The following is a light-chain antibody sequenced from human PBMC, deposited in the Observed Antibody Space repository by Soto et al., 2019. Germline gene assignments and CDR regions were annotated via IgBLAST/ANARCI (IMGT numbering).Light chain of an antibody. CDR2: SNN. Sequence: QSVLTQPPSASGTPGQRVTISCSGSSSNIGSNTVNWYQQLPGTAPKLLIYSNNQRPSGVPDRFSGSQSGTSASLAISGLQSEDEDDYYCAAWDDSLHGRGVFGTGTKLTVL. J-gene: IGLJ1*01. V-gene: IGLV1-44*01. CDR1: SSNIGSNT. CDR3: AAWDDSLHGRGV.